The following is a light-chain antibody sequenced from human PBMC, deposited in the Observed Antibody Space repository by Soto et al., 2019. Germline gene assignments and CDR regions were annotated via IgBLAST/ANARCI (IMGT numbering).Light chain of an antibody. J-gene: IGLJ1*01. CDR2: DVS. Sequence: QSALTQPASVSGSPGQSITISCNGTSSDVGSYNLVSWYQQHPGKAPKLMIYDVSKRPSGVSNRFSGTKSGNTASLTISGLQAEDEADYYCCSYAGSSTLVFGAGTKLTVL. V-gene: IGLV2-23*02. CDR1: SSDVGSYNL. CDR3: CSYAGSSTLV.